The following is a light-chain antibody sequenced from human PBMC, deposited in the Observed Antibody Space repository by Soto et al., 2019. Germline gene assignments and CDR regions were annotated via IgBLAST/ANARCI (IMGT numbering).Light chain of an antibody. Sequence: QSALTQPRSVSGSPGQSGTLSCTGTSSDVGGYHYVSWYQHHPGKAPKIIIYDVNKRPSRVPDRFSGSKSGNTASLTISGLQTEDEADYYCCSYAGSYTLVFGGGTKLTVL. V-gene: IGLV2-11*01. J-gene: IGLJ2*01. CDR1: SSDVGGYHY. CDR2: DVN. CDR3: CSYAGSYTLV.